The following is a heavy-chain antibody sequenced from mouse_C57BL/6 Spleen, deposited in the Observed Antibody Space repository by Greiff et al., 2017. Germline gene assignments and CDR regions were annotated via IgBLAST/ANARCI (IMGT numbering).Heavy chain of an antibody. CDR1: GYSITSGYY. D-gene: IGHD2-5*01. V-gene: IGHV3-6*01. J-gene: IGHJ2*01. CDR2: ISYDGSN. CDR3: ARDAYSNYVTYFDY. Sequence: EVQLVESGPGLVKPSQSLSLTCSVTGYSITSGYYWNWIRQFPGNKLEWMGYISYDGSNNYNPSLKNRISITRDTSKNQFFLKLNSVTTEDTATYYCARDAYSNYVTYFDYWGQGTTLTVSS.